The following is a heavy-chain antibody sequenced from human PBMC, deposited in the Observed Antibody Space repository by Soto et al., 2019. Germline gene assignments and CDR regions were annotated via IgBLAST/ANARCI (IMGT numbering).Heavy chain of an antibody. Sequence: SETLSLTCTVSGDSISSLYWSWIRQPPGKGLEWIGYIYYSGSINYNPSLKSRVTISVDPSKNQFSLRLSSVIAADTAVYYCAKSLWDTSGWKTDYWGQGTLVTVSS. V-gene: IGHV4-59*01. CDR3: AKSLWDTSGWKTDY. J-gene: IGHJ4*02. CDR2: IYYSGSI. CDR1: GDSISSLY. D-gene: IGHD6-19*01.